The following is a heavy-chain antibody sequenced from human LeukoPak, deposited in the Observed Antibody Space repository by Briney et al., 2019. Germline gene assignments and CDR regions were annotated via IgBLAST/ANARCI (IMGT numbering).Heavy chain of an antibody. J-gene: IGHJ5*02. CDR2: INPNSGGT. Sequence: ASVKVSCKASGFTFTAYYMHWVRQAPGQRLEWMGWINPNSGGTNYAQKFQGRVTMTRDTSISTAYMELRRLKSDDTAVYYCARDFRVTTEYNWFDPWGQGTLVTVSS. CDR3: ARDFRVTTEYNWFDP. D-gene: IGHD3-3*01. V-gene: IGHV1-2*02. CDR1: GFTFTAYY.